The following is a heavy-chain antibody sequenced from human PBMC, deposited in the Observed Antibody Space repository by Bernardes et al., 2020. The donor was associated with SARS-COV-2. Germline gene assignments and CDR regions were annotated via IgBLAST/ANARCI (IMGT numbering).Heavy chain of an antibody. Sequence: ASVKVSCKASGYTFTGYYMHWVRQAPGRGLEWLGWISPNSGDTDFPQKFQGRVTMTRDTSISTAYMELGRLTSDDTAVYYCAKGEVEMATVQDALDIWGKGTMVTVSS. CDR3: AKGEVEMATVQDALDI. CDR2: ISPNSGDT. CDR1: GYTFTGYY. J-gene: IGHJ3*02. D-gene: IGHD1-1*01. V-gene: IGHV1-2*02.